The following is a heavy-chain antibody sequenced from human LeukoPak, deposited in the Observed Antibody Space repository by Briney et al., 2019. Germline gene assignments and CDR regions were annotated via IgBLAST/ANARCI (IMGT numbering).Heavy chain of an antibody. J-gene: IGHJ4*02. D-gene: IGHD3-22*01. CDR2: IVPIFGTS. CDR3: ARVPNYYDSSGYSFDY. Sequence: SVKVSCKTSGGTFSKFPIAWVRQAPGRGLEWMGGIVPIFGTSNYAQMFQGRVTITADESTSTAYMELSSLRSEDTAVYYCARVPNYYDSSGYSFDYWGQGTLVTVSS. V-gene: IGHV1-69*13. CDR1: GGTFSKFP.